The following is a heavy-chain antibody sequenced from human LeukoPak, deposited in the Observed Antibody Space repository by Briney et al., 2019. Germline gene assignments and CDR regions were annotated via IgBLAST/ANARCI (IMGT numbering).Heavy chain of an antibody. V-gene: IGHV4-61*02. D-gene: IGHD3-22*01. CDR3: ARDYYDGSGYYHVNWFDP. CDR1: GGSISSGSYY. J-gene: IGHJ5*02. CDR2: IYTSGSI. Sequence: PSQTLSLTCTVSGGSISSGSYYWSWIRQPAGKGLEWIGRIYTSGSINYNPSLKSRVTISVDTSKNQFSLKLSSVTAADTAVYYCARDYYDGSGYYHVNWFDPWGQGTLVTVSS.